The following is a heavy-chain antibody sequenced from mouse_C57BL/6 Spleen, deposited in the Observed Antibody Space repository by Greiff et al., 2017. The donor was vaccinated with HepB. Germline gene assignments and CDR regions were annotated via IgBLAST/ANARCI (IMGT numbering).Heavy chain of an antibody. CDR2: IDPSDSYT. V-gene: IGHV1-50*01. CDR3: ARPLTGGGFAY. Sequence: QLQQPGAELVKPGASVKLSCKASGYTFTSYWMQWVKQRPGQGLEWIGEIDPSDSYTNYNQKFKGKATLTVDTSSSTAYMQLSSLTSEDSAVYYCARPLTGGGFAYWGQGTLVTVSA. J-gene: IGHJ3*01. CDR1: GYTFTSYW. D-gene: IGHD4-1*01.